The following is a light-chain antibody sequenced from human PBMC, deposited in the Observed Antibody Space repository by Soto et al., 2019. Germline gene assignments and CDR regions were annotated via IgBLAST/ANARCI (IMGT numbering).Light chain of an antibody. CDR1: SSNIGAGHD. V-gene: IGLV1-40*01. CDR3: QSSDRSLSRSEV. CDR2: GNG. J-gene: IGLJ1*01. Sequence: QSALTQPPSVSGAPGQRVTISCTGSSSNIGAGHDVHWYQQLPGTAPKLLIYGNGNRPSGVPERFSGSKSGTSDSLAITGLQAEDEADYYCQSSDRSLSRSEVFRTGTTVTVL.